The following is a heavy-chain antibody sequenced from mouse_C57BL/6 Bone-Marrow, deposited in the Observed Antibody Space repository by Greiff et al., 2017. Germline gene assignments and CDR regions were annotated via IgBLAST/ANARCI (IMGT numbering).Heavy chain of an antibody. D-gene: IGHD1-1*01. V-gene: IGHV1-26*01. CDR2: INPNNGGT. CDR3: ARGGIFIRDY. Sequence: EVQLQESGPELVKPGASVKISCKASGYTFTDYYMNWVKQSHGKSLEWIGDINPNNGGTSYNQKFKGKATLTVDKSSSTAYMELRSLTSEDSAVYYCARGGIFIRDYWGQGTTLTVSS. J-gene: IGHJ2*01. CDR1: GYTFTDYY.